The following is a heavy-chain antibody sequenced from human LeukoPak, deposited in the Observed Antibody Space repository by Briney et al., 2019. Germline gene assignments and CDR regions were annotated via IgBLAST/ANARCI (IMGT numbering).Heavy chain of an antibody. Sequence: PSETLSLTCTVSDGSISSYYWSWIRQPPANGLEWIGYIYYSGSTNYNPSLKSRVTISVDTSKNQFSLKLSSVTAADTAVYYCARVRYGDCFDYWGQGTLVTVSS. V-gene: IGHV4-59*01. CDR3: ARVRYGDCFDY. D-gene: IGHD4-17*01. CDR1: DGSISSYY. CDR2: IYYSGST. J-gene: IGHJ4*02.